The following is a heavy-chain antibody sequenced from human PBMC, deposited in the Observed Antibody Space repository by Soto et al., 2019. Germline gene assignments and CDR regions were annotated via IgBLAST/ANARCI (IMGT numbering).Heavy chain of an antibody. V-gene: IGHV2-5*01. J-gene: IGHJ4*02. Sequence: QITLKQSGPPLVQPTQTLTLTCTVSGFSLTTRGMTLRSIRQPRGRAPEWLALSTQYSPSLQSRLTFTKDTAKNRVVLTMTRMDPVDTATYYCTLRQDTSRGPIYGGQGSMVTVSS. CDR1: GFSLTTRGMT. CDR3: TLRQDTSRGPIY. CDR2: ST. D-gene: IGHD6-13*01.